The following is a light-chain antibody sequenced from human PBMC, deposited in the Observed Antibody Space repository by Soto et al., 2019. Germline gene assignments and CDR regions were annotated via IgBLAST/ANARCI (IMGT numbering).Light chain of an antibody. CDR3: QQCGISTWP. V-gene: IGKV3-20*01. CDR1: QPVSSSY. Sequence: EIVLTQSPGILSLSPGERATLSCRASQPVSSSYLAWYQQKPGQAPRLLIYGASTRATGIPDRFSGSGSGKDFTLTISRLEPEDFAVYYCQQCGISTWPFVQGTKVDIK. CDR2: GAS. J-gene: IGKJ1*01.